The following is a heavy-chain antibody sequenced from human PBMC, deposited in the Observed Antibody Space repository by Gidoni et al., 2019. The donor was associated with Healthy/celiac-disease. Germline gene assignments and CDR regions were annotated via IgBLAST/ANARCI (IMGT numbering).Heavy chain of an antibody. CDR2: IYYSGST. D-gene: IGHD1-26*01. CDR1: GGAISSYY. CDR3: ARVLSYVGLDY. V-gene: IGHV4-59*01. J-gene: IGHJ4*02. Sequence: QVQLQESGPGLVKPSETLSRTGTVPGGAISSYYWSWIRQPTGKGLAWLGYIYYSGSTNYNPSLKSRVTISVDTSTNQFSLKLSSVTAADTAVYYCARVLSYVGLDYWGQGTLVTVSS.